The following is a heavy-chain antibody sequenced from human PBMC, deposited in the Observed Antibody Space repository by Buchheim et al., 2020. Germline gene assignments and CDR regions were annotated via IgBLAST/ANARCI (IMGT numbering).Heavy chain of an antibody. Sequence: QVQLVESGGGVVQPGRSLRLSCAASGFTFSSYAMHWVRQAPGKGLEWVAVISYDGSNKYYADSVKGRFTISRDNSKNTLYLQMNNLRAEDTAVYYCARLFDYGGNPERIYYYYYGMDVWGQGTT. D-gene: IGHD4-23*01. CDR1: GFTFSSYA. J-gene: IGHJ6*02. CDR3: ARLFDYGGNPERIYYYYYGMDV. V-gene: IGHV3-30-3*01. CDR2: ISYDGSNK.